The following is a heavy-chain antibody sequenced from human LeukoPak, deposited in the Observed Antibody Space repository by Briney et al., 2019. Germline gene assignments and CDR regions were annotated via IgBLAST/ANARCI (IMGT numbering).Heavy chain of an antibody. CDR1: GGTFNNDA. V-gene: IGHV1-69*04. CDR3: AVGRDDYGHYSFDY. D-gene: IGHD4-17*01. J-gene: IGHJ4*02. Sequence: ASVKVSCKASGGTFNNDAINWVRQAPGQGLEWMGRIIPIFGIANYAQEFQGRVTITADKSTSTAYMELDSLRSEDTAVYYCAVGRDDYGHYSFDYWGQGTLVTVSS. CDR2: IIPIFGIA.